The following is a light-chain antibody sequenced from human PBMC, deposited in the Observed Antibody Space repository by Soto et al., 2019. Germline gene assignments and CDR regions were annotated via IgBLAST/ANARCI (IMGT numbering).Light chain of an antibody. CDR2: AAS. CDR1: QSVRNN. CDR3: QQYNNWPPYS. V-gene: IGKV3-15*01. Sequence: EIVMTQSPATLSVSPGERATLSCRASQSVRNNLAWYQQKFGQAPRLLIYAASTRATGIPARFSGSWSGTEFTLTLSSLQSEDFAVYYCQQYNNWPPYSFGQGTKLEIK. J-gene: IGKJ2*03.